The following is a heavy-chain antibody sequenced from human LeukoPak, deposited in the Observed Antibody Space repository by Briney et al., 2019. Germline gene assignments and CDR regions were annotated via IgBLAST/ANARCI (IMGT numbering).Heavy chain of an antibody. CDR1: GGSISTYY. CDR3: AKSYGGNFIDY. Sequence: KPSETLSLTCTVSGGSISTYYWSWIRQPPGKGLEWIGYIYYSGSTNYNPSLKSRVTISGDTSKSQFSLKLSSVPAADTAVDYCAKSYGGNFIDYGGQGTLVTVSS. CDR2: IYYSGST. D-gene: IGHD4-23*01. V-gene: IGHV4-59*01. J-gene: IGHJ4*01.